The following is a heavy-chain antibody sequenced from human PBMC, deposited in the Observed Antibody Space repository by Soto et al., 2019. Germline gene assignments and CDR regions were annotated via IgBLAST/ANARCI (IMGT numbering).Heavy chain of an antibody. CDR2: IYWDDDK. CDR1: GFSLTTSGVG. D-gene: IGHD3-3*01. J-gene: IGHJ4*02. Sequence: QITLNESGPTVVRPTETLTLTCRFSGFSLTTSGVGVGWIRQSPGKAPEWLALIYWDDDKRYSASLKSRLTIPKDAAEKQVVLTVSDLDPTDTATYYCAHRVLRTVFGLVTTTAIYFDFWGQGTPVAVSS. CDR3: AHRVLRTVFGLVTTTAIYFDF. V-gene: IGHV2-5*02.